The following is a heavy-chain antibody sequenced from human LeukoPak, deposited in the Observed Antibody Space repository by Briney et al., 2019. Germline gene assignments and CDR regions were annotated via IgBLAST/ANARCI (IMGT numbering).Heavy chain of an antibody. CDR1: GYPSTGYY. J-gene: IGHJ5*02. CDR3: ARAGGRSWFDP. CDR2: INPNSGGT. Sequence: APVRASCKAPGYPSTGYYMHGFGQALGKGLEWMGWINPNSGGTNYAQKFQGRVTMTTDTSMSTAYMELSRLTSDDTAVYYCARAGGRSWFDPWGQGTLVTVSS. V-gene: IGHV1-2*02.